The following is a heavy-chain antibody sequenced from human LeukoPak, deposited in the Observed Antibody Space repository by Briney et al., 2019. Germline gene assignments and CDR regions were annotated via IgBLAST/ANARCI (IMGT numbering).Heavy chain of an antibody. D-gene: IGHD6-13*01. Sequence: SETLSLTCVVSGGSVNSGGYSWSWIRQPPGKGLEWVGYIYDTGSTLYNPSLESRLTISIDTSKNQFSLRLSSVTAADTAVYFCARYSLSREDFQDWGQGTLVTVSS. V-gene: IGHV4-30-4*07. J-gene: IGHJ1*01. CDR2: IYDTGST. CDR1: GGSVNSGGYS. CDR3: ARYSLSREDFQD.